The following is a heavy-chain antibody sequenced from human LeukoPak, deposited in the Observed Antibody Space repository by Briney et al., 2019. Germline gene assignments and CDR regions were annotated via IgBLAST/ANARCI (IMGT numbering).Heavy chain of an antibody. D-gene: IGHD5/OR15-5a*01. J-gene: IGHJ4*02. V-gene: IGHV1-24*01. CDR3: ATSFYDNNPCKY. CDR1: GYTLTELS. Sequence: GASVKVSCKVSGYTLTELSMHWVRQAPGKGLEWMGGFDPEDGETIYAQKFQGRVTMTEDTSTDTAYMELSSLRSEDTAVYYCATSFYDNNPCKYWGQGTLVTVSS. CDR2: FDPEDGET.